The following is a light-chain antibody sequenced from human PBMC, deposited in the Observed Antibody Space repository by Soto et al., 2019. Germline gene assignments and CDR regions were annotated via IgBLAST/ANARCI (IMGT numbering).Light chain of an antibody. CDR1: QSLVYSDGNTY. Sequence: DVAMTQSPLSLPVTLGQPASISCKSSQSLVYSDGNTYLNWFQQRPDQSPRRLIYKVSSRDSGVPDRFSGSGSGTDFTLKISRVEAEDVGVYYCMQGTHWPWTFGQGTKVEI. V-gene: IGKV2-30*01. J-gene: IGKJ1*01. CDR3: MQGTHWPWT. CDR2: KVS.